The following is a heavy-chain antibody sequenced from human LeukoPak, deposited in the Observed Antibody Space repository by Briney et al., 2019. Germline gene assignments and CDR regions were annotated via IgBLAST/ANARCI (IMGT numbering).Heavy chain of an antibody. CDR1: GGSISSYY. Sequence: KPSETLSLTCTVSGGSISSYYWSWIRQPGGKGLEWIGRIYTSGSTNYNPSLQSRVTMSVDTSKNQFSLKLSSVTAADTAVYYSARDSVDTATFDYWGKGTLVTVSS. V-gene: IGHV4-4*07. J-gene: IGHJ4*02. CDR3: ARDSVDTATFDY. CDR2: IYTSGST. D-gene: IGHD5-18*01.